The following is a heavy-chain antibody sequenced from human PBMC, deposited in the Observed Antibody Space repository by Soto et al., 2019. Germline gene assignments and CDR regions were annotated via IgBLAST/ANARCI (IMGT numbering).Heavy chain of an antibody. Sequence: QVQLVQSGDEVRKPGSSVKVSCKASGYIFVNYGIAWVRQAPGQGLEWMGWISPYSGNTHYASKVQGRLTMTTDTSTGPAHMDLGSLTAADSAVYYCAMVDNYVTPTPQDGWGQGTTVTVSS. CDR2: ISPYSGNT. CDR1: GYIFVNYG. D-gene: IGHD3-16*01. J-gene: IGHJ6*02. V-gene: IGHV1-18*01. CDR3: AMVDNYVTPTPQDG.